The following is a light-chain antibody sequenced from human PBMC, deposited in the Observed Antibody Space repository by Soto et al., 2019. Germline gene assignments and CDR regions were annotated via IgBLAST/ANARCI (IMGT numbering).Light chain of an antibody. CDR2: DAS. V-gene: IGKV3-11*01. CDR3: QQRSYWPLT. CDR1: QSVSSY. J-gene: IGKJ1*01. Sequence: EIVLTQSPATLSLSPGERATLSCRASQSVSSYLAWYQQKPGQAPRLLIYDASNRATGIPGRFSGSGSGTDFTPTISSLEPEDFAVYYCQQRSYWPLTFGQGTKVEI.